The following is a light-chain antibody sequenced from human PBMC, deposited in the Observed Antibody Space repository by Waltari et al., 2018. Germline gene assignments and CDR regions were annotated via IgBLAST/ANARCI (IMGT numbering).Light chain of an antibody. CDR2: EGN. J-gene: IGLJ1*01. CDR1: SSDVDTFNL. V-gene: IGLV2-23*01. Sequence: QSALTQPASVSGSPGQSITIACPGISSDVDTFNLVSWYQQYPGKAPKLIIFEGNKRPSRVSNRFSGSKSGNTASLTISGLQTEDEADYFCCAYAGNSVFGTGTKVTVL. CDR3: CAYAGNSV.